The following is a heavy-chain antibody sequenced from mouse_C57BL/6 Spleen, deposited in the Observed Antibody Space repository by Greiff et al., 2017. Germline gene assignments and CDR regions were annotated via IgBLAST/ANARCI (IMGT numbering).Heavy chain of an antibody. D-gene: IGHD2-1*01. V-gene: IGHV2-6*01. CDR2: IWGVGST. Sequence: QVQLKESGPGLVAPSQSLSITCTVSGFSLTSYGVDWVRQSPGKGLEWLGVIWGVGSTNYNSALKSRLSLCKDNSKSQVFLRMNRLQTGDTAMNYCATLGNGAWFAYWGQGTLVTVSA. CDR3: ATLGNGAWFAY. CDR1: GFSLTSYG. J-gene: IGHJ3*01.